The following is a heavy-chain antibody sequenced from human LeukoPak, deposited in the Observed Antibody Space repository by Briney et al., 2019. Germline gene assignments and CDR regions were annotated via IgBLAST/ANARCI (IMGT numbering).Heavy chain of an antibody. V-gene: IGHV4-59*01. Sequence: SETLSLTCIVSGGSISTYYWTWIRQPPGKGLEWIGYISYRGSTSYNPSLKSRVTISVDTSKNQFSLKLSSVTTADTAVYYCARGFGDSRGTRFDPWRQGTLVTVSS. J-gene: IGHJ5*02. CDR2: ISYRGST. D-gene: IGHD3-22*01. CDR1: GGSISTYY. CDR3: ARGFGDSRGTRFDP.